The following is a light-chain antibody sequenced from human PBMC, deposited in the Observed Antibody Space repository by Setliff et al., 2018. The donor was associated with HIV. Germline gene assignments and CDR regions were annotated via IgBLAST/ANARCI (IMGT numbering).Light chain of an antibody. CDR2: EVN. Sequence: QSVLTQPPSVSGSPGQSVTISCTGTSSDVGSYNRVSWYQQPPGTAPKLMIYEVNNRPSGVPDRFSGSKSGNTAYLTISGLQAEDEADYYCSSYTSISTYVFGTGTKVTVL. CDR3: SSYTSISTYV. J-gene: IGLJ1*01. V-gene: IGLV2-18*02. CDR1: SSDVGSYNR.